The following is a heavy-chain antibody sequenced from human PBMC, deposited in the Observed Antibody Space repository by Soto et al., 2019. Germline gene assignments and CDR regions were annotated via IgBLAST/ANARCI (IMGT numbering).Heavy chain of an antibody. Sequence: QVQLQQWGAGLLKPSETLSLTCAVYGGSFSGYYWSWIRQPPGKGLEWIGEINHSGSTNYNPSLKSRVTXSVXTSKNQFSLKLSSVTAADTAVYYCARVGGVTAFDIWGQGTMVTVSS. CDR3: ARVGGVTAFDI. J-gene: IGHJ3*02. CDR1: GGSFSGYY. V-gene: IGHV4-34*01. D-gene: IGHD3-3*01. CDR2: INHSGST.